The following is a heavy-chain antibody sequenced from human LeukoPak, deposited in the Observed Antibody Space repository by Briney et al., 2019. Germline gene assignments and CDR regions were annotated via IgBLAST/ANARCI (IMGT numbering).Heavy chain of an antibody. V-gene: IGHV4-4*07. Sequence: PSETLSLTCTVSGGSIINYYWSWVRQSPGRGLEWIGRIHITESTNYNPSLKSRVTLSQDTSKSQISLRLRSVTAADTAVYYCARDHIGLILVYWGRGILFPVSS. CDR3: ARDHIGLILVY. CDR1: GGSIINYY. D-gene: IGHD3-10*01. CDR2: IHITEST. J-gene: IGHJ4*02.